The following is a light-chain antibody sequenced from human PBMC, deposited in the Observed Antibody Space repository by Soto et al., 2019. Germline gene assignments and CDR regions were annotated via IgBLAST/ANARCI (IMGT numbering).Light chain of an antibody. J-gene: IGKJ1*01. CDR1: QRISNN. Sequence: EVVITQSPATLLVSPGERVTLSCRASQRISNNVAWYQQRPGQTPRLPIYGASTRAYGVPARISGSGFGADLTLIISGLQSEDVAIYDCQQFNYWPPWTFCQGTKVDIK. CDR3: QQFNYWPPWT. CDR2: GAS. V-gene: IGKV3-15*01.